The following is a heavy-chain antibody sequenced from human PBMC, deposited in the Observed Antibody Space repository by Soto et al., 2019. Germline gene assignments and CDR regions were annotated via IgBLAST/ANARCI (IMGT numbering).Heavy chain of an antibody. J-gene: IGHJ4*02. Sequence: QVQLQESGPGLVKPSETLSLTCTVSGGSVSSGSYYWSWIRQPPGKGLEWIGYIYYSGSTNYNPSLKSRVTISVDTSNNQFSLKLSSVTAADTAVYYCARDWGSSLGIDYWGQGTLVTVSS. CDR2: IYYSGST. D-gene: IGHD6-13*01. CDR3: ARDWGSSLGIDY. CDR1: GGSVSSGSYY. V-gene: IGHV4-61*01.